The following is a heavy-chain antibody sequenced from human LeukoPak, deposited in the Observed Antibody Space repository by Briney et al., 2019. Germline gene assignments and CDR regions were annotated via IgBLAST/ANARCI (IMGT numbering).Heavy chain of an antibody. Sequence: GGSLRLSCAASGFTVSNNFMSWVRQAPGKGLEWVSYIYSGSSSIYYADSVKGRFTISRDNAKNSLYLQMNSLRDEDTAVYYCARRGGKCSGGSCYFFDYWGQGTLVTVSS. D-gene: IGHD2-15*01. CDR2: IYSGSSSI. CDR3: ARRGGKCSGGSCYFFDY. V-gene: IGHV3-48*02. CDR1: GFTVSNNF. J-gene: IGHJ4*02.